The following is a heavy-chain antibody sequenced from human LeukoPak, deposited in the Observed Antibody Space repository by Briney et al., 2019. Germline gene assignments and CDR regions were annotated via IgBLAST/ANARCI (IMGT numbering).Heavy chain of an antibody. CDR3: ARSTSRDGYTDY. J-gene: IGHJ4*02. V-gene: IGHV1-69*04. CDR2: IIPILGIA. CDR1: GGTFSSYA. D-gene: IGHD5-24*01. Sequence: EASVRVSCKASGGTFSSYAISWVRQAPGQGLEWMGRIIPILGIANYAQKFQGRVTITADKSTSTAYMELSSLRSEDTAVYYCARSTSRDGYTDYWGQGTLVTVSS.